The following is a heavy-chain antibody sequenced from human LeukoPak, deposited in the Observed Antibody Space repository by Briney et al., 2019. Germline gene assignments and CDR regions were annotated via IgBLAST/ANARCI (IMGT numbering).Heavy chain of an antibody. CDR1: GFTFSSYY. D-gene: IGHD3-22*01. Sequence: GASVKVSCKTFGFTFSSYYMHWVRQAPGQGLEWMGIINPSGSSTNYAQKFQGRVTITTDESTSTAYMELSSLRSEDTAVYYCARDPGRGLYDSSGYYSDWGQGTLVTVSS. J-gene: IGHJ4*02. CDR2: INPSGSST. CDR3: ARDPGRGLYDSSGYYSD. V-gene: IGHV1-46*01.